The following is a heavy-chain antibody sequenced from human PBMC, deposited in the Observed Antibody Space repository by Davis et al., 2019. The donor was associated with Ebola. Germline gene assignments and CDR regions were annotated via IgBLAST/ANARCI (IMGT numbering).Heavy chain of an antibody. J-gene: IGHJ4*02. CDR2: IIPIFGTA. Sequence: SVKVSCKASGYTFTSYAMHWVRQAPGQGLEWMGGIIPIFGTANYAQKFQGRVTITADESTSTAYMELSSPRSDDTAVYYCAREGARDGYTDYWGQGTLVTVSS. V-gene: IGHV1-69*13. CDR3: AREGARDGYTDY. CDR1: GYTFTSYA. D-gene: IGHD5-24*01.